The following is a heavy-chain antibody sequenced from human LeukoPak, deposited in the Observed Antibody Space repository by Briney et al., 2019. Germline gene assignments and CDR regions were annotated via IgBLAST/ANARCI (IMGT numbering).Heavy chain of an antibody. CDR2: INHSGST. Sequence: SETLSLTCTVSGGSISSSSYYWSWIRQPPGKGLEWIGEINHSGSTNYNPSLKSRVTISVDTSKNQFSLKLSSVTAADTAVYYCARTKTTVTTYDYWGQGTLVTVSS. CDR1: GGSISSSSYY. CDR3: ARTKTTVTTYDY. J-gene: IGHJ4*02. D-gene: IGHD4-17*01. V-gene: IGHV4-39*07.